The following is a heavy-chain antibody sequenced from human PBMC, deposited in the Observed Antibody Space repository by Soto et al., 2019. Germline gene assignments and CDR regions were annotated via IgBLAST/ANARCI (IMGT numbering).Heavy chain of an antibody. CDR3: AREFYDFWSGPYYYHMDV. Sequence: PGGSLRLSCAASGFTVSSNYMSWVRQAPGKGLEWVSVIYSGGSTYYADSVKGRFTISRDNSKNTLYLQMNSLRAEDTAVYYCAREFYDFWSGPYYYHMDVWGKGTTVTVSS. CDR1: GFTVSSNY. D-gene: IGHD3-3*01. CDR2: IYSGGST. J-gene: IGHJ6*03. V-gene: IGHV3-66*01.